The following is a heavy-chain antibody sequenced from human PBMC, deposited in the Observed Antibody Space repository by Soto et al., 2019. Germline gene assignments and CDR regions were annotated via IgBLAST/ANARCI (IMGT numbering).Heavy chain of an antibody. CDR1: GYTFTSYG. D-gene: IGHD1-1*01. V-gene: IGHV1-18*01. CDR3: ARGRYGDY. J-gene: IGHJ4*02. CDR2: ISAHNGNT. Sequence: QVHLVQSGAEVKKPGASVKVSCKASGYTFTSYGITWVRQAPGQGLEWMGWISAHNGNTDYAQKLQGRVIVTRDTSTSTAYVERRSLRSGDTAVYYCARGRYGDYWGQGALVTVSS.